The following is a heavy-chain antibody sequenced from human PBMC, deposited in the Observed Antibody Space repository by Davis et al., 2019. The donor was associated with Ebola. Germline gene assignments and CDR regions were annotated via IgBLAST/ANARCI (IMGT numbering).Heavy chain of an antibody. J-gene: IGHJ4*02. V-gene: IGHV4-39*01. CDR1: GGSISSTSYY. Sequence: PSETLSLTCTVSGGSISSTSYYWGWIRQPPGKGLEWIGSVFYSGSSYYNPSLKSRVTISVETPKNQFSLKLNSVTAADTAVYYCARQIRQPTYSYGYADYWGQGTLVTVSS. CDR2: VFYSGSS. D-gene: IGHD5-18*01. CDR3: ARQIRQPTYSYGYADY.